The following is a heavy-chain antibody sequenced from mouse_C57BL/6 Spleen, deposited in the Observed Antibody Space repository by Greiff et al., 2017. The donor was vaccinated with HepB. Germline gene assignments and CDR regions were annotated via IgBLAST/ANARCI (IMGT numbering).Heavy chain of an antibody. CDR1: GYTFTDYY. Sequence: EVQLQQSGPVLVKPGASVKMSCKASGYTFTDYYMNWVKQSHGKSLEWIGVINPYNGGTSYNQKFKVKATVTVDKSSSTAYMALNSLTSEDSAVYYCARDYRGNHDDWGPGTTLTVSS. J-gene: IGHJ2*01. CDR2: INPYNGGT. D-gene: IGHD2-14*01. V-gene: IGHV1-19*01. CDR3: ARDYRGNHDD.